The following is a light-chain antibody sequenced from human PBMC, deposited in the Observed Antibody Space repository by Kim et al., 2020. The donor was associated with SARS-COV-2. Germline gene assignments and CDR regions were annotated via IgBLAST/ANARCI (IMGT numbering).Light chain of an antibody. V-gene: IGLV2-23*02. CDR1: RSDVGSYNL. CDR2: EVS. CDR3: CSHAGSSTYV. Sequence: QSALTQPASVSGSPGQSITISCTGTRSDVGSYNLVSWYQQHPDKVPKLIIYEVSKRPSGVSQRFSASKSGNTAALTISGLQAEDEADYYCCSHAGSSTYVFGAGTKLTVL. J-gene: IGLJ1*01.